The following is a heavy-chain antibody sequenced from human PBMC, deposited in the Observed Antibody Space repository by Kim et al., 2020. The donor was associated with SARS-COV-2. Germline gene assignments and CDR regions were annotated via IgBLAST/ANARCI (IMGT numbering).Heavy chain of an antibody. J-gene: IGHJ5*02. V-gene: IGHV3-30-3*01. D-gene: IGHD3-16*01. Sequence: GGSLRLSCAASGFTFSTYAMHWVRQPPGKGLEWVALISSDGSKTYYEDSVKGRFTISRDNSKNMVYLQMNSLRDEDTTVYYCAREWGSWGQGTLVTVSS. CDR1: GFTFSTYA. CDR2: ISSDGSKT. CDR3: AREWGS.